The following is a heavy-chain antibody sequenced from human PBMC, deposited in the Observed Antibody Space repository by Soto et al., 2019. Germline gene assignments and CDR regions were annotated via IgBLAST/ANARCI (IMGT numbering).Heavy chain of an antibody. CDR1: GFTFSSYA. CDR2: ISGSGGST. J-gene: IGHJ3*02. D-gene: IGHD6-25*01. V-gene: IGHV3-23*01. CDR3: AKIPHSSGWHLDAFDI. Sequence: EVQLLESGGGLVQPGGSLRLSCAASGFTFSSYAMSWVRQAPGKGLEWVSAISGSGGSTYYADSVKGRFTISRDNSKNTLYLQMNSLRAEDTAVYYCAKIPHSSGWHLDAFDIWGQGTMVTVSS.